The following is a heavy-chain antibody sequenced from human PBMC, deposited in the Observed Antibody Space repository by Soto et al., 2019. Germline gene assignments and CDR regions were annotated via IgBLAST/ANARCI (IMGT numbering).Heavy chain of an antibody. D-gene: IGHD3-10*01. J-gene: IGHJ5*02. CDR2: IYYSGST. CDR3: ARADEDRGVINWFDP. Sequence: SETLSLTCTVSGGSISSSSYYWGWIRQPPGKGLEWIGSIYYSGSTYYNPSLKSRVTISVDTSKNQFSLKLSSVTTADTAVYYCARADEDRGVINWFDPWGQGTLVTVSS. CDR1: GGSISSSSYY. V-gene: IGHV4-39*01.